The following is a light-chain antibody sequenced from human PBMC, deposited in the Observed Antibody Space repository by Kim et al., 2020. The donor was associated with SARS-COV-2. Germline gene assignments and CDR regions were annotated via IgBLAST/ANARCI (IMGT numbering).Light chain of an antibody. Sequence: QAVATQPPSASGTPGQRVTISCSGSSSNIGSNYVYWYQQLPGTAPKLLIYRNNQRPSGVPDRFSGSKSGTSASLAISGLRSEDEADYYCATWDDSLSCWVFGGGTQLTVL. V-gene: IGLV1-47*01. CDR2: RNN. J-gene: IGLJ3*02. CDR1: SSNIGSNY. CDR3: ATWDDSLSCWV.